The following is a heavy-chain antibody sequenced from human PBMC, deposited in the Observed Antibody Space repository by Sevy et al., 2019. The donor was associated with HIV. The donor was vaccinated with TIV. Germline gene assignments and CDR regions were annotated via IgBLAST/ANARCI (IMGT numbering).Heavy chain of an antibody. CDR3: ARVDHYGSRGFDI. J-gene: IGHJ3*02. CDR2: INPNNGGI. CDR1: GITFIDYC. V-gene: IGHV1-2*02. Sequence: ASVKVSCKASGITFIDYCIHWVRQAPGQGLEWMGWINPNNGGINYAQKFQGRVTRTSDMSSSTAYMELTSLASDDTAMYYCARVDHYGSRGFDIWGRGTMVTVSS. D-gene: IGHD4-17*01.